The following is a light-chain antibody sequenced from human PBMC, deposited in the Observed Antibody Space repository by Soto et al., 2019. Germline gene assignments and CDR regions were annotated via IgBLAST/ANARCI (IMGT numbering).Light chain of an antibody. Sequence: DIPLTQSPSTLSASVGDRVTITCRASQSISSWLAWYQQKPGKAPKFLIYKTSDLESGVPSRFSGSGSGTEFTLPISSLQPDDFAAYYCQYYNNYCWTFGQGTKVEIK. CDR2: KTS. CDR1: QSISSW. CDR3: QYYNNYCWT. J-gene: IGKJ1*01. V-gene: IGKV1-5*03.